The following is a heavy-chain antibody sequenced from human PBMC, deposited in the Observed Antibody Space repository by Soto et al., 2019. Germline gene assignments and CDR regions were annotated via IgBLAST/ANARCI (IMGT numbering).Heavy chain of an antibody. Sequence: EVQLLESGGDLVQPGGSLRLSCAASGFSFSSYGMSWVRQAPGKGLEWVSSISGGGGSTYYADSVKGRFTISRDNSKNTLYLQMNSLKVEDTAVYYCAKRSPVSTYYGDYGGQGTLVTVSS. CDR2: ISGGGGST. J-gene: IGHJ4*02. V-gene: IGHV3-23*01. CDR3: AKRSPVSTYYGDY. CDR1: GFSFSSYG.